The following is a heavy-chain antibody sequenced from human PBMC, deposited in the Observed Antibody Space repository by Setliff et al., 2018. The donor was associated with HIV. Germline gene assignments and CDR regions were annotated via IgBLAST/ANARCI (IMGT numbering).Heavy chain of an antibody. V-gene: IGHV1-46*01. Sequence: ASVKVSCKASGDTFTNYLMHWVRQAPGQGLEWMGIINLSSGSTTYAQTFQGRVTMARDTSTSTVYMELSSLRSEDTAVYYCARDRSSGLSFYYGMDVWGPGTMVTVSS. D-gene: IGHD3-22*01. CDR3: ARDRSSGLSFYYGMDV. J-gene: IGHJ6*01. CDR2: INLSSGST. CDR1: GDTFTNYL.